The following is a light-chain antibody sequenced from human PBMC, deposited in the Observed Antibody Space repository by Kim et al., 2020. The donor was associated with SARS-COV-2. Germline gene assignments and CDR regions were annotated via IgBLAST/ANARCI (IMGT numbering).Light chain of an antibody. J-gene: IGLJ2*01. V-gene: IGLV2-18*01. Sequence: PRQSVTISCTVTFSDIGFYHRVPWYHQPPGTAPKLLFYEVSIRPSGVPDRSSGSKSGNTASLTISGLKAEDEADYYCSLYMRGSLVFGGGTQLTFL. CDR2: EVS. CDR3: SLYMRGSLV. CDR1: FSDIGFYHR.